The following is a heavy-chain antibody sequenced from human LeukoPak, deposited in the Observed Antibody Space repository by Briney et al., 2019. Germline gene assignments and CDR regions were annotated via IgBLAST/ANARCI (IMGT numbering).Heavy chain of an antibody. D-gene: IGHD6-13*01. V-gene: IGHV1-69*05. J-gene: IGHJ4*02. CDR3: ARGYSSSWDRPFDY. CDR1: GGTLGSYA. CDR2: FMPIFGTA. Sequence: ASVKVSCKAYGGTLGSYAISGVRQAPGQGLEWMGAFMPIFGTANYAKKFQGRATITTGESARTAYMEQSSLRSEDTAVYYCARGYSSSWDRPFDYWGQGTLVTVSS.